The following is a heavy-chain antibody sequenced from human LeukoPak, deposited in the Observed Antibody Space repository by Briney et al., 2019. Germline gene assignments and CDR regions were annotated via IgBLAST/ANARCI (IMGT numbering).Heavy chain of an antibody. CDR1: GDSISSGDHY. CDR2: IQNFGSP. J-gene: IGHJ4*02. Sequence: SETLSLTCTVSGDSISSGDHYWSWVRQPPGKGLEWIGYIQNFGSPYYSPALKTRVTMSEDTSKNQFSLKLRSVTAADTAVYYCARVGWVGEFGGDNFDYWGPGILVTVSS. D-gene: IGHD3-10*01. V-gene: IGHV4-30-4*01. CDR3: ARVGWVGEFGGDNFDY.